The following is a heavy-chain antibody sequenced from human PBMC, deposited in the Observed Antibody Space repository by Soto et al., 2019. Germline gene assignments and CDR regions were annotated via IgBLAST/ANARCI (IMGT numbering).Heavy chain of an antibody. J-gene: IGHJ4*02. V-gene: IGHV3-30*03. CDR2: LANDGSYQ. D-gene: IGHD6-13*01. CDR3: ARSSGGSSWYAPDY. CDR1: GFTFSGYG. Sequence: QVQLVESGGGVVQPGRSLRLSCAASGFTFSGYGMQWVRQAPGEGLQWVAVLANDGSYQYYADSLKGRFTISRDNSKNTLYLQMDSLRPEDTAVYYCARSSGGSSWYAPDYWGQGTLVTVSP.